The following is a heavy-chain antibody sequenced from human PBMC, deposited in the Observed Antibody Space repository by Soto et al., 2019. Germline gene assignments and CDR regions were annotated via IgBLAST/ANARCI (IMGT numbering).Heavy chain of an antibody. CDR2: IDPSDSYT. D-gene: IGHD5-12*01. V-gene: IGHV5-10-1*01. CDR1: GYSFTSYW. Sequence: GESLKISCKGSGYSFTSYWISWVRQMPGKGLEWMGRIDPSDSYTNYSPSFQGHVTISADKSISTAYLQWSSLKASDTAMYYCERSFSGYDLLVGYYYYGMDVRGKGTTVTVSS. J-gene: IGHJ6*04. CDR3: ERSFSGYDLLVGYYYYGMDV.